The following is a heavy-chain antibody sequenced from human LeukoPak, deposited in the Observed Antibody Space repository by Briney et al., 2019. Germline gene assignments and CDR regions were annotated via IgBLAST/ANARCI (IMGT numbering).Heavy chain of an antibody. CDR2: ISAYNGNT. Sequence: ASVKVSCKASGYTFTSYGISWVRQAPGQGLEWVGWISAYNGNTNYAQKLQGRVTMTTDTSTSTAYMELRSLRSDDTAVYYCAREVTGTMVRGGTDYFDYWGQGTLVTVSS. V-gene: IGHV1-18*01. J-gene: IGHJ4*02. CDR3: AREVTGTMVRGGTDYFDY. D-gene: IGHD1-7*01. CDR1: GYTFTSYG.